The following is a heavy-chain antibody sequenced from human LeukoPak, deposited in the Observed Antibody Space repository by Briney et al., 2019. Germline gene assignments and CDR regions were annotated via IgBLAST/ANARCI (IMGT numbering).Heavy chain of an antibody. CDR2: SSADNDNT. V-gene: IGHV1-18*01. CDR1: RCTFNSHG. CDR3: SRSSGTPFDY. J-gene: IGHJ4*02. Sequence: ASVQVPCMPSRCTFNSHGLFRVLQAPGHGLEWMGWSSADNDNTNYPQQLHRRVTMTTNTSTGTAYMELRSLRADDTAVYYWSRSSGTPFDYWGQGTLVTVSS. D-gene: IGHD3-22*01.